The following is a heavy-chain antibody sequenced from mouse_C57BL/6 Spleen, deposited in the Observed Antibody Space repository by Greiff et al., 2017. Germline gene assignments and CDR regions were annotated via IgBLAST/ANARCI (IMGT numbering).Heavy chain of an antibody. CDR2: ISGGGGNT. CDR3: ARQAGTGAMDY. CDR1: GFTFSSST. J-gene: IGHJ4*01. Sequence: EVKLQESGGGLVKPGGSLKLSCAASGFTFSSSTMSWVRQTPEKRLEWVGTISGGGGNTYYPDSVKGRFTISRDNANNTLYLQMSSLRAEDTALYDCARQAGTGAMDYWGQGTTVTVSS. V-gene: IGHV5-9*01. D-gene: IGHD4-1*01.